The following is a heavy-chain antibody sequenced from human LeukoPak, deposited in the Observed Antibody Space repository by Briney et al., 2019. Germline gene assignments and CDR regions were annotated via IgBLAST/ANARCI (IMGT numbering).Heavy chain of an antibody. Sequence: SETLSLTCTVSGGSINSNYWSWIRQPPGKGLESIGYMHYTGNTNYNPSLKSRVTMSVDTSKNQFSLTLNSVTAADTAVYYCTRDLKGLLFPSQFDYWGQGTLVTVSS. J-gene: IGHJ4*02. CDR3: TRDLKGLLFPSQFDY. D-gene: IGHD2-21*02. CDR1: GGSINSNY. V-gene: IGHV4-59*01. CDR2: MHYTGNT.